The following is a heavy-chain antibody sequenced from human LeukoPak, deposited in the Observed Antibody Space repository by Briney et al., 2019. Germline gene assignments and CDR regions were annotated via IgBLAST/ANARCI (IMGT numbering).Heavy chain of an antibody. Sequence: SGGSLRLSCAASGFTFSSYGMHWVRQAPGKGLEWVAVIWYDGSNKYYADSVKGRFTISRDNSKNTLYLQMNSLRAEDTAVYYCARALSYSSGWDYYYYGMDVWGQGTTVTVSS. CDR3: ARALSYSSGWDYYYYGMDV. D-gene: IGHD6-19*01. CDR1: GFTFSSYG. CDR2: IWYDGSNK. V-gene: IGHV3-33*01. J-gene: IGHJ6*02.